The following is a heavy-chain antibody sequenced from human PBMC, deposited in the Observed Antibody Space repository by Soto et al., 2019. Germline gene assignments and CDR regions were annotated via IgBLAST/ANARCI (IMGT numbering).Heavy chain of an antibody. V-gene: IGHV1-2*02. CDR3: ARDRSIAAAGTVGGWFDP. J-gene: IGHJ5*02. CDR2: INPNSGGT. Sequence: GASVKVSCKASGYTFTGYYMHWVRQAPGQGLEWMGWINPNSGGTNYAQRFQGRVTMTRETSISTAYMELSRLISDDTAVYYCARDRSIAAAGTVGGWFDPWGQGTLVTVSS. D-gene: IGHD6-13*01. CDR1: GYTFTGYY.